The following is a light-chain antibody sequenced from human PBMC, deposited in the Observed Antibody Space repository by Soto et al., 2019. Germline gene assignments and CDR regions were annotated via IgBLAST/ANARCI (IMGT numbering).Light chain of an antibody. CDR1: HSISTY. CDR3: QQSYNTPRT. V-gene: IGKV1-39*01. J-gene: IGKJ2*01. CDR2: AVS. Sequence: DIQMTQSPSSLSASVGDRVTITCRASHSISTYLNWYQQKPGKAPKLLIYAVSTLQGGVPPRFSGSGSGTDFTLTISSLQPKDFATYYCQQSYNTPRTLGQGTKLQIK.